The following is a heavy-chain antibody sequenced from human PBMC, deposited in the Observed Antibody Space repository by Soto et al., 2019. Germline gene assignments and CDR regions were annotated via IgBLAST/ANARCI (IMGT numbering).Heavy chain of an antibody. CDR3: ASPYYYDSSGNPTPFDY. D-gene: IGHD3-22*01. Sequence: PGGSLRLSCAASGFTVSSNYMSWVRQAPGKGLEWVSVIYSGGSTYYADSVKGRFTISRDNSKNTLYLQMNSLRAEDTAVYYCASPYYYDSSGNPTPFDYWGQGTLVTVSS. CDR2: IYSGGST. CDR1: GFTVSSNY. V-gene: IGHV3-66*01. J-gene: IGHJ4*02.